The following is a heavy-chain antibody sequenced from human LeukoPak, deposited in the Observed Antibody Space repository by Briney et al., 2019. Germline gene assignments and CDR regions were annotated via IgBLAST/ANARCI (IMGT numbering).Heavy chain of an antibody. CDR1: GFTVSSNY. V-gene: IGHV3-66*01. J-gene: IGHJ6*02. CDR2: LFGSAST. Sequence: GGSLRLSCAASGFTVSSNYMTWVRQVAGKGLEWVSVLFGSASTYYSASVKGRCTTSRDQSKNTLFLQMNSLRVENTDTYYCARGLRAYGNSWYLYYGLDVWGQGTTVIVSS. CDR3: ARGLRAYGNSWYLYYGLDV. D-gene: IGHD2/OR15-2a*01.